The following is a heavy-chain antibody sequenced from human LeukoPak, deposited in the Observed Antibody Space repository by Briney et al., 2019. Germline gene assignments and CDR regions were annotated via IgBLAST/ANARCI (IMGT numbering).Heavy chain of an antibody. J-gene: IGHJ4*02. V-gene: IGHV3-66*01. CDR1: GFTVSNNY. CDR2: MYRGGST. CDR3: ARDGGAAAGY. D-gene: IGHD6-13*01. Sequence: PGGSLRLSCAASGFTVSNNYMSWVRQAPGKGLEWVSVMYRGGSTYYADSVQGRFTMSRDNSKNTLYLQMNRLRAEDTAVYYCARDGGAAAGYWGQGTLVTVSS.